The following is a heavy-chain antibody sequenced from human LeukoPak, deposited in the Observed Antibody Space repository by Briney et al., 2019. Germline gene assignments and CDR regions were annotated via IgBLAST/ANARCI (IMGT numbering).Heavy chain of an antibody. J-gene: IGHJ6*04. CDR1: GFTFDDYA. CDR3: ATGAYYYYGMDV. D-gene: IGHD3-10*01. CDR2: ISWDGGST. V-gene: IGHV3-43D*04. Sequence: GGSLRLSCAASGFTFDDYAMHWVRQAPGKGLEWVSLISWDGGSTYYADSVKGRFTISRGNSKNSLYLQMNSLRAEDTALYYCATGAYYYYGMDVWGKGTTVTVSS.